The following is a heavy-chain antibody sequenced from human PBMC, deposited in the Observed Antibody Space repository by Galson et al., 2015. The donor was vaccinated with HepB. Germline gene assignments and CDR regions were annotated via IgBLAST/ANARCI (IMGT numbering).Heavy chain of an antibody. J-gene: IGHJ6*02. CDR2: ISAYNGNT. Sequence: SVKVSCKASGYTFTSYGISWVRQAPGQGLEWMGWISAYNGNTNYAQKLQGRVTMTTDTSTSTAYMGLRSLRSDDTAVYYCARSYYDFWSGYPPDYYYYGMDVWGQGTTVTVSS. D-gene: IGHD3-3*01. CDR1: GYTFTSYG. V-gene: IGHV1-18*01. CDR3: ARSYYDFWSGYPPDYYYYGMDV.